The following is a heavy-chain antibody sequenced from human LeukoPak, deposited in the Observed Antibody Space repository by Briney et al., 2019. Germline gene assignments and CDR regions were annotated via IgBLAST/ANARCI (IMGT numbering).Heavy chain of an antibody. Sequence: ASVKDSCKASGGTFSSYAISWVRQAPGQGLQWIGWISGYNDNTDYAEAFQGRVTMNTSRSTKTAFMELRRLKSDDTAVYYCARAFTIFGVVITGDWFDPWGQGTLVTVSS. J-gene: IGHJ5*02. V-gene: IGHV1-18*01. D-gene: IGHD3-3*01. CDR1: GGTFSSYA. CDR3: ARAFTIFGVVITGDWFDP. CDR2: ISGYNDNT.